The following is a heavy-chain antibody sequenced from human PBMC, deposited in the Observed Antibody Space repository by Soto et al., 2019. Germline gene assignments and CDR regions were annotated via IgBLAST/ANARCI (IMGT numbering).Heavy chain of an antibody. V-gene: IGHV3-33*01. CDR3: GRDGALGDRAVVDS. J-gene: IGHJ4*02. Sequence: VQLVESGGGVVQPGKSLRLSCAASGFTFSTYGMHWVRQAPGKGLEWVAVIWYDGSNKYHGDSLKGRFTISRDNSKNTLYLQINTLRAEDTAVYFCGRDGALGDRAVVDSWGQGTLVTVSS. D-gene: IGHD5-18*01. CDR1: GFTFSTYG. CDR2: IWYDGSNK.